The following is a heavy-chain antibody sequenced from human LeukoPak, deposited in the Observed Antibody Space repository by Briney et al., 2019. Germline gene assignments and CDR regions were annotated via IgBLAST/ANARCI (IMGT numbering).Heavy chain of an antibody. J-gene: IGHJ4*02. CDR2: IHPKTGVT. CDR3: ARFPQTADSY. V-gene: IGHV1-2*02. Sequence: GSVTVSCKASGYSFTDHYLHWLRQAPGQGLEWMAWIHPKTGVTNYADRFQGRLSLTRDTSISTLYMELNSLTSDDTAVYYCARFPQTADSYWGRGTLVSVSS. CDR1: GYSFTDHY.